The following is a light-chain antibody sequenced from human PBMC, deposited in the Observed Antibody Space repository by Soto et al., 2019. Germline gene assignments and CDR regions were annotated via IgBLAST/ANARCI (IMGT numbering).Light chain of an antibody. J-gene: IGLJ1*01. V-gene: IGLV2-14*03. CDR1: SSDIGAYNF. CDR2: DVT. Sequence: QSALTQPASVSGSPGQSITISCTGTSSDIGAYNFVSWYQHHPGEVPKLLIYDVTNRPSGVSNRFSASKSGNTASLIISGLQAEDEDEYYCSSHTSSRSLVFGTATKLTVL. CDR3: SSHTSSRSLV.